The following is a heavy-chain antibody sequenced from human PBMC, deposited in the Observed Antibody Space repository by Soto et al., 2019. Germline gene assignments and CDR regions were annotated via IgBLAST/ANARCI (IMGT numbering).Heavy chain of an antibody. Sequence: QLQLQESGPGLVKPSETLSLTCTVSGGSISSSSYYWGWTRQPPGKGLEWIGSIYYSGSTYYNPSLKSRVTISVDTSKNQFSLKLSSVTAADTAVYYCARLSRDFWSGSPDWFDPWGQGTLVTVSS. D-gene: IGHD3-3*01. CDR3: ARLSRDFWSGSPDWFDP. CDR2: IYYSGST. CDR1: GGSISSSSYY. J-gene: IGHJ5*02. V-gene: IGHV4-39*01.